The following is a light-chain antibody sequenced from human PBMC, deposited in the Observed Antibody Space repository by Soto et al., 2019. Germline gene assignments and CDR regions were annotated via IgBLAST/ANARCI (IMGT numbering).Light chain of an antibody. Sequence: DIQMTQSPSTLSASVGDRVTITCRASQSISSWLAWYQQKPGKAPKLLIYKASSLESGVPSRFSGSGSGTKFTLTNSSHQPDYFATYYYQQYNSYWTFGQGTKVEIK. CDR3: QQYNSYWT. J-gene: IGKJ1*01. V-gene: IGKV1-5*03. CDR1: QSISSW. CDR2: KAS.